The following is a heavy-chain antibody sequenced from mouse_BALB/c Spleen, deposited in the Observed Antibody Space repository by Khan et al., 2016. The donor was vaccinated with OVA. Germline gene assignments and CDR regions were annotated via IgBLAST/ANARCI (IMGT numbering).Heavy chain of an antibody. D-gene: IGHD1-1*01. Sequence: DLVKPGASVKLSCKASGYTFTSYWINWTKQRPGQGLEWIGQIAPGSDSSYYNEMFKGKSTLTVDASSSTAYIQLSSLSSEDSAVYFCARSNYYGSGRYAMDYCGQGSSFTVSS. CDR3: ARSNYYGSGRYAMDY. J-gene: IGHJ4*01. CDR2: IAPGSDSS. V-gene: IGHV1S41*01. CDR1: GYTFTSYW.